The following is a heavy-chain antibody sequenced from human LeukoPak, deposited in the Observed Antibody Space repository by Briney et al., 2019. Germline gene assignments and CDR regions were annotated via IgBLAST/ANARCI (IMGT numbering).Heavy chain of an antibody. CDR3: AKRCCPFAYGAGSYYYYIDV. CDR2: MPYDGTNT. CDR1: GFTFNSYG. J-gene: IGHJ6*03. Sequence: GGSLRLSCAASGFTFNSYGMHWVRQAPGKGLEWVAFMPYDGTNTYYAHSVKGRLTIARDNSKNTLYLQMNSMRAEDAAVYYCAKRCCPFAYGAGSYYYYIDVWGKGTTVTVSS. D-gene: IGHD3-10*01. V-gene: IGHV3-30*02.